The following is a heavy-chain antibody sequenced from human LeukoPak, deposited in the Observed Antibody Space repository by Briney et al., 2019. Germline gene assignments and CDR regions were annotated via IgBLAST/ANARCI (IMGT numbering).Heavy chain of an antibody. D-gene: IGHD3-16*02. Sequence: SQTLSLTCAVYGGSFSGYYWSWIRQPPGKGLEWIGEINHSGSTNYNPSLKSRVTISVDTSKNQFSLKLSSVTAADTAVYYCARRVRLGELSLSRPFDYWGQGTLVTVSS. CDR1: GGSFSGYY. CDR3: ARRVRLGELSLSRPFDY. CDR2: INHSGST. V-gene: IGHV4-34*01. J-gene: IGHJ4*02.